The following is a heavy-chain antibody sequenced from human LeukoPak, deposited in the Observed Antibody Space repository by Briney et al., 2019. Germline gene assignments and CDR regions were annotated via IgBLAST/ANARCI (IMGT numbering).Heavy chain of an antibody. J-gene: IGHJ1*01. CDR3: ARRGGSGSYYVNFQH. CDR2: IYYSGST. D-gene: IGHD1-26*01. V-gene: IGHV4-59*08. CDR1: DGSISSYY. Sequence: PSETLSLTCTVSDGSISSYYWSWIRQPPGKGLEWIGYIYYSGSTNYNPSLKSRVTISVDTSKNQFSLKLSSVTAADTAVYYCARRGGSGSYYVNFQHWGQGTLVTVSS.